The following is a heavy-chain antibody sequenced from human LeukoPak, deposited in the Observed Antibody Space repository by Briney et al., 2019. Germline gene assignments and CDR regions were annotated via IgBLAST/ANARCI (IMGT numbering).Heavy chain of an antibody. CDR1: GGSFSGYY. CDR3: ARSVRITMIVVVITSYYFDY. J-gene: IGHJ4*02. CDR2: SNHSGST. D-gene: IGHD3-22*01. Sequence: PSETLSLTCAVYGGSFSGYYWSWIRQPPRKGLELIGESNHSGSTNYNPTLTSRVTISVDTSKNQFSLKLSSVTAADTAVYYCARSVRITMIVVVITSYYFDYWGQGTLVTVSS. V-gene: IGHV4-34*01.